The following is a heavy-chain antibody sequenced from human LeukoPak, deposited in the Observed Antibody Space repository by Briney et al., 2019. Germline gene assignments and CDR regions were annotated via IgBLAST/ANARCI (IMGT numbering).Heavy chain of an antibody. V-gene: IGHV4-34*01. CDR2: INHSGST. CDR3: ARVYISQSYFDY. J-gene: IGHJ4*02. CDR1: GGSFSGYY. Sequence: SETLSLTCAVYGGSFSGYYWSWIRQPPGKGLEWIGEINHSGSTNYNPSLKSQVTISVDTSKNQFSLKLSSVTAADTAVYYCARVYISQSYFDYWGQGTLVTVSS. D-gene: IGHD3-9*01.